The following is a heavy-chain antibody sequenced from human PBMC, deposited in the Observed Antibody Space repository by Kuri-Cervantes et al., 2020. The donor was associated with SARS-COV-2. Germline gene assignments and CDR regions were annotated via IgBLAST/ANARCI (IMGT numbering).Heavy chain of an antibody. V-gene: IGHV4-38-2*01. CDR1: GYSISSGYY. CDR2: IYHSGST. J-gene: IGHJ5*02. Sequence: SETLSLTCAVSGYSISSGYYWGWIRQPPGKGLEWIGSIYHSGSTYYNPSLKSRVTISVDTSKNQFSLKLSSVTAADTAVYYCARGGDWFDPWGQGTLVTVSS. D-gene: IGHD1-26*01. CDR3: ARGGDWFDP.